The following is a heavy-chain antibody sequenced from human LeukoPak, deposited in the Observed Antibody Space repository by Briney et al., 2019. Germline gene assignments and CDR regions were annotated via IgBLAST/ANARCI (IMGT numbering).Heavy chain of an antibody. CDR3: ARGRRYFDWLFQGNWFDP. J-gene: IGHJ5*02. Sequence: SETLSLTCTVSGGSISSYFWSWIRQPAGKGLEWIGRIYSSGSTNYNPSLKSRVTMSVDTSKNQFSLKLSSVTAADTAVYYCARGRRYFDWLFQGNWFDPWGQGTLVTVSS. V-gene: IGHV4-4*07. CDR2: IYSSGST. D-gene: IGHD3-9*01. CDR1: GGSISSYF.